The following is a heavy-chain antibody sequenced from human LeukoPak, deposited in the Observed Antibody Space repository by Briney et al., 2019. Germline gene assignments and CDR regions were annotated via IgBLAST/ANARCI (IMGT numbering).Heavy chain of an antibody. V-gene: IGHV3-23*01. CDR2: ISGSGGST. Sequence: GGTLRLSCAASGFTFSSYGMSWVRQAPGKGLEWVSAISGSGGSTYYADSVKGRFTISRDNSKNTLYLQMNSLRTEDTAVYYCAKAGYNWNDDCAFDIWGQGTMVTVSS. CDR3: AKAGYNWNDDCAFDI. CDR1: GFTFSSYG. J-gene: IGHJ3*02. D-gene: IGHD1-1*01.